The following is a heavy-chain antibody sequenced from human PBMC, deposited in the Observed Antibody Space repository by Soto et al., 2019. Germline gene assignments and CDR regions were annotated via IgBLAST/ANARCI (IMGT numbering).Heavy chain of an antibody. Sequence: SSVKVACKASGFTFTGSAVQWVRQARGQGLEWIGWIDANSGGTNYAQKFQGWVTMTRDTSISTAYMELSRLRSDDTAVYYCARGVQQQLATYYFDYWGQGTLVTVSS. D-gene: IGHD6-13*01. CDR1: GFTFTGSA. CDR2: IDANSGGT. J-gene: IGHJ4*02. V-gene: IGHV1-2*04. CDR3: ARGVQQQLATYYFDY.